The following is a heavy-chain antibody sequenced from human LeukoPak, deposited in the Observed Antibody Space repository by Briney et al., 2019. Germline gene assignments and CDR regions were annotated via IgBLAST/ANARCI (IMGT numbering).Heavy chain of an antibody. J-gene: IGHJ6*03. Sequence: GASVKVSFTASGYTFTIYAMHWVRQAPGQRMEWMGWINAGNGNTKYSQEFQGRVTITRDTSASTAYMELSSLRSEDTAVYYCARVSSGWYLTYYYYYMDVWGKGTTITISS. CDR2: INAGNGNT. CDR3: ARVSSGWYLTYYYYYMDV. CDR1: GYTFTIYA. V-gene: IGHV1-3*03. D-gene: IGHD6-19*01.